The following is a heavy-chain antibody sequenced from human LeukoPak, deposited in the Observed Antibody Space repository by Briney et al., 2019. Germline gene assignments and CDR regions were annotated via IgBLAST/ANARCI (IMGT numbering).Heavy chain of an antibody. D-gene: IGHD3-10*01. J-gene: IGHJ6*02. CDR1: GFSFSDDV. CDR3: ARGGRRDGTVSTYYFYAMDV. V-gene: IGHV3-30*04. Sequence: GGSLRLSCVVSGFSFSDDVFHWVRQAPGKGLEWVTYLSYDGVNAFYADSVKGRFTISRDTAGGTVSLQMDNLRVEDTAVYYCARGGRRDGTVSTYYFYAMDVWGQGTAVTVSS. CDR2: LSYDGVNA.